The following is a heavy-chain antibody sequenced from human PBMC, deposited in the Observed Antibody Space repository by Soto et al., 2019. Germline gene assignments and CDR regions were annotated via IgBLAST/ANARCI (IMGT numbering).Heavy chain of an antibody. J-gene: IGHJ4*02. Sequence: QVQLVQSGAEVKKPGSSVKVSCKASGGTFSSYAISWVRQAPGQGLEWMGGIIPIFGTANYAQKFQGRVTITAGESTSTAYMGLSSLRSEDTAVYYCARGVYYYDSSGYSFDYWGQGTLVTVSS. CDR3: ARGVYYYDSSGYSFDY. CDR1: GGTFSSYA. D-gene: IGHD3-22*01. CDR2: IIPIFGTA. V-gene: IGHV1-69*01.